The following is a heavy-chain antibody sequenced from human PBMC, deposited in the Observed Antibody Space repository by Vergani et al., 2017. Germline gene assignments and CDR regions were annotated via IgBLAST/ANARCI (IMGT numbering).Heavy chain of an antibody. V-gene: IGHV3-30*03. Sequence: QVQLVESGGGVVQPGRSLRLSCAASGFTFSSHAMHWVRQAPGKTLEWVAVMSFDGRRKYYADSVKGRFTISRDNAKNSLYLQMNSLRAEDTAVYYCARDDFWGQGTLVTVSS. J-gene: IGHJ4*02. CDR3: ARDDF. CDR2: MSFDGRRK. CDR1: GFTFSSHA.